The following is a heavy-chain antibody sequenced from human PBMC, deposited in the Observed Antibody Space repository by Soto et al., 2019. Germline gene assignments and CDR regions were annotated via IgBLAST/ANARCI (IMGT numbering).Heavy chain of an antibody. J-gene: IGHJ5*02. CDR2: INAGNGNT. V-gene: IGHV1-3*01. Sequence: GESLKISCKASGYTFTSYAMHWVRQAPGQRLEWMGWINAGNGNTKYSQKFQGRVTITRDTSASTAYMELSSLRSEDTAVYYCARYSSSFSERLTSAFPENWFDPWGQGTLVTVSS. CDR3: ARYSSSFSERLTSAFPENWFDP. D-gene: IGHD6-6*01. CDR1: GYTFTSYA.